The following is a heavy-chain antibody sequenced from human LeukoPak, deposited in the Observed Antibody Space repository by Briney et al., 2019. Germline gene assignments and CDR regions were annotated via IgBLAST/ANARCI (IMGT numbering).Heavy chain of an antibody. Sequence: ASVKVCCKAAGGTFTSYGISWVREAPGQGLGWMGWISAYNGNTNSAQKLQGRVTMTTDTSASTAYMELRSLRSHDTAVYYCARYYGDYVNWFDPWGQGTLVTVSS. CDR2: ISAYNGNT. V-gene: IGHV1-18*01. J-gene: IGHJ5*02. D-gene: IGHD4-17*01. CDR1: GGTFTSYG. CDR3: ARYYGDYVNWFDP.